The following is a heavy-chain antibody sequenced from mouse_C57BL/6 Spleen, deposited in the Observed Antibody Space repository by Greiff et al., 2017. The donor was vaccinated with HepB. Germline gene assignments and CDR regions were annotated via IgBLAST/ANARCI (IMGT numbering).Heavy chain of an antibody. CDR2: IYPGDGDT. CDR3: GRAGMTTVVGPLGD. Sequence: QVQLQQSGPELVKPGASVKISCKASGYAFSSSWMNWVKQRPGKGLEWIGRIYPGDGDTNYNGKFKGKATLTADKSSSTAYMESSSLTSEDSAVYVRGRAGMTTVVGPLGDWGEGTTLTVSS. D-gene: IGHD1-1*01. V-gene: IGHV1-82*01. CDR1: GYAFSSSW. J-gene: IGHJ2*01.